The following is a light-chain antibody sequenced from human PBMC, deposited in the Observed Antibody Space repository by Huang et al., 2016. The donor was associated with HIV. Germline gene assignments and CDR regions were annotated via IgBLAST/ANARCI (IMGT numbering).Light chain of an antibody. Sequence: DIQMTQSPSSLSASVGDRVTIICRASQSISSYLNWYHQKPGKAPKLLIYAASSLQSGVTSRVSGSGSGTDFTFTISSLQPEDFATYYCQQSYSTPPTFGQGTKVEIK. CDR3: QQSYSTPPT. CDR2: AAS. V-gene: IGKV1-39*01. J-gene: IGKJ1*01. CDR1: QSISSY.